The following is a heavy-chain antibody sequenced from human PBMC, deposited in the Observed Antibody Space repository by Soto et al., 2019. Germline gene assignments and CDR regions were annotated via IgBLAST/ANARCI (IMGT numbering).Heavy chain of an antibody. D-gene: IGHD2-21*02. Sequence: AQTLCLTCTVSGGSMRSFYRSWIRLPPGKGLQGIGYIYYCGSTNYIPSLKSRVTISENTSKHQFSLKLSSVTAADTAVYYCAGVRERYCVGDCYRGRVYYYYCGMDVWGQGPTVTVS. CDR3: AGVRERYCVGDCYRGRVYYYYCGMDV. J-gene: IGHJ6*02. CDR2: IYYCGST. CDR1: GGSMRSFY. V-gene: IGHV4-59*01.